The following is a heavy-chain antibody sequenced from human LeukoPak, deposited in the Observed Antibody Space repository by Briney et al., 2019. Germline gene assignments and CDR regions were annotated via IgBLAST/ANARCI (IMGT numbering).Heavy chain of an antibody. CDR1: GFTFTTYW. CDR2: IKQDGTEK. J-gene: IGHJ4*02. Sequence: AGGSLRLSCGASGFTFTTYWMSWVRQAPGKGLEWVANIKQDGTEKYYVDSVKGRFTISRDYARNSLYLQLNSLRAEDTAVYYCARCTTGRTFGSLREIKRSREIDYWGQGTLVTVSS. D-gene: IGHD1-1*01. V-gene: IGHV3-7*01. CDR3: ARCTTGRTFGSLREIKRSREIDY.